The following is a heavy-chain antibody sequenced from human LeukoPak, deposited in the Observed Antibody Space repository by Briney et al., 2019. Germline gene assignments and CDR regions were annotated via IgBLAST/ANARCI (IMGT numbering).Heavy chain of an antibody. D-gene: IGHD6-13*01. CDR3: ARVSAADLYNRFDP. V-gene: IGHV1-18*01. CDR1: GYTFTSYG. Sequence: GASVKVSCKASGYTFTSYGISWVRQAPGQGLEWMGWISAYNGNTNYAQKLQGRVTMTTDTSTSTAYMELRSLRSDDTAVYYCARVSAADLYNRFDPWGQGTLVTVSS. CDR2: ISAYNGNT. J-gene: IGHJ5*02.